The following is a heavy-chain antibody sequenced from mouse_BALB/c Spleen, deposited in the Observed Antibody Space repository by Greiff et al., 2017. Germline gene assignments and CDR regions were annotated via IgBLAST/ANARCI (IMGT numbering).Heavy chain of an antibody. J-gene: IGHJ3*01. D-gene: IGHD2-14*01. CDR1: GFAFSSYD. Sequence: EVMLVESGGGLVKPGGSLKLSCAASGFAFSSYDMSWVRQTPEKRLEWVAYISSGGGSTYYPDTVKGRFTISRDNAKNTLYLQMSSLKSEDTAMYYCARHRYGAWFAYWGQGTLVTVSA. V-gene: IGHV5-12-1*01. CDR3: ARHRYGAWFAY. CDR2: ISSGGGST.